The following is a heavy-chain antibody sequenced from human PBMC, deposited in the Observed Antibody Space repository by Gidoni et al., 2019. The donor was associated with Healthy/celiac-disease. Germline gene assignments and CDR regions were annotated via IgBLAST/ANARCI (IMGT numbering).Heavy chain of an antibody. CDR1: GGSCSGYY. CDR3: ARRYYYGSGRASNWFDP. CDR2: INHSGST. Sequence: QVQLQQWGAGLSKPSESLSLTCAVYGGSCSGYYWGWIRQPPGKGLEWIGEINHSGSTNYNPSLKSRVTISVDTSKNQFSLKLSSVTAADTAVYYCARRYYYGSGRASNWFDPWGQGTLVTVSS. D-gene: IGHD3-10*01. V-gene: IGHV4-34*01. J-gene: IGHJ5*02.